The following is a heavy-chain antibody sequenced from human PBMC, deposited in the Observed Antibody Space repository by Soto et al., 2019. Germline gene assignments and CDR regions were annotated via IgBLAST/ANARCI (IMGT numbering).Heavy chain of an antibody. D-gene: IGHD3-10*01. CDR1: GFSFSGSN. V-gene: IGHV3-48*02. Sequence: RGSLRLSCAVSGFSFSGSNMGWVRQAPGKGLEWVSYIHETSSPIYYADSVRGRFTVSRDNAKNTLYLQMNSLRDEDTAVYYCVKYGHRNGNMDFWGQGILVTVSS. CDR2: IHETSSPI. J-gene: IGHJ4*02. CDR3: VKYGHRNGNMDF.